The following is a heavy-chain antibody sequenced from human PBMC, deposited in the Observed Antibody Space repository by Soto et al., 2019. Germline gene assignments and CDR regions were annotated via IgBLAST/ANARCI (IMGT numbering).Heavy chain of an antibody. CDR2: ISWNSGSI. CDR3: AKGRAVADLGSYCVDY. Sequence: EVQLVESGGGLVQPGRSLRLSCAASGFTFDDYAMHWVRQAPGKGLEWVSGISWNSGSIGYADSVKGRFTISRDNAKNSLYLQMNSLRAEDTALYYCAKGRAVADLGSYCVDYWGQGTLVTVSS. D-gene: IGHD1-26*01. CDR1: GFTFDDYA. V-gene: IGHV3-9*01. J-gene: IGHJ4*02.